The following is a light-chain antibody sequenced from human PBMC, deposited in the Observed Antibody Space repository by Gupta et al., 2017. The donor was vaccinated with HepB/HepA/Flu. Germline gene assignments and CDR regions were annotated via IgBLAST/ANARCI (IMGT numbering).Light chain of an antibody. V-gene: IGLV3-1*01. CDR2: QDR. Sequence: SYELTQPPSVSVSPGQTASITCSGDKSGYKYASWYQQKPGQSPVLVIYQDRKLPAGIPERFSGSNSGNTATLTISGTQAMDEADYYCQAWDISTVVFGGGTNLTVL. J-gene: IGLJ2*01. CDR1: KSGYKY. CDR3: QAWDISTVV.